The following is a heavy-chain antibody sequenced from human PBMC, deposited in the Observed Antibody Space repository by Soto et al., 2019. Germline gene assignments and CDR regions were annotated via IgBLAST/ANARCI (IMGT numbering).Heavy chain of an antibody. CDR2: ISGSSGST. Sequence: GGSLRLSCVASGFTFSDFAMNWVRQAPGKGLEWVSAISGSSGSTYYADSVKGRFTISRDNSKNTLYLQVSSLRVEDTAVYYCAKPEIRFSWGNGPDYWGQGALVTVSS. J-gene: IGHJ4*02. D-gene: IGHD3-16*01. V-gene: IGHV3-23*01. CDR1: GFTFSDFA. CDR3: AKPEIRFSWGNGPDY.